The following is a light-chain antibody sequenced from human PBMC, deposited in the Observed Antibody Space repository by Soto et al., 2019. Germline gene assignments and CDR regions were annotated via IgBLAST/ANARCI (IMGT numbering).Light chain of an antibody. J-gene: IGKJ2*01. CDR3: QQYNNLPRT. CDR2: DAS. V-gene: IGKV3-15*01. CDR1: QSVSTN. Sequence: ETVMMQSAAALSVSVGERVTLSCRASQSVSTNLAWYQQRPGQAPRLLIHDASTRATGVPDRISGSGSGTDFTLTISSLQSEDFAIYYCQQYNNLPRTFGQGTKLEIK.